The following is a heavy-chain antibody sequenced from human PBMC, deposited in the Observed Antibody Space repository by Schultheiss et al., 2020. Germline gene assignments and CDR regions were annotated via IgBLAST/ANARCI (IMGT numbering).Heavy chain of an antibody. CDR3: ARDFGGGMDV. CDR2: IYYSGST. J-gene: IGHJ6*02. CDR1: GGSISSYY. Sequence: SQTLSLTCTVSGGSISSYYWSWIRQPPGKGLEWIGYIYYSGSTNYNPSLKSRVTISVDTSKNQFSLKLSSVTAADTAVYYCARDFGGGMDVWGQGTTVTVSS. V-gene: IGHV4-59*01. D-gene: IGHD3-16*01.